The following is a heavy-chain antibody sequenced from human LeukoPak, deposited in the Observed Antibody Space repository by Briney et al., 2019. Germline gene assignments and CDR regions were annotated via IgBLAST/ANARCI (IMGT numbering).Heavy chain of an antibody. CDR2: ITTSDGNK. CDR3: AKDLFWCIDY. D-gene: IGHD2-21*01. V-gene: IGHV3-23*01. CDR1: GFTFSSYT. J-gene: IGHJ4*02. Sequence: GGSLRLSCAASGFTFSSYTMSWVRQAPGKGLEWVSTITTSDGNKYCADSVKGRFTVSRDIAKSPVYLQLNSLRAVDTGVYCCAKDLFWCIDYGGRGHLVTLS.